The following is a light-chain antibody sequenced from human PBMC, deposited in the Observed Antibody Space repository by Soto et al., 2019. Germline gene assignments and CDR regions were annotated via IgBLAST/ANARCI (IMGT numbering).Light chain of an antibody. Sequence: DLQMSQSPSSLSASVGDRVTITCRASQSVRNNVNWYQQKPGKAPKLLISTASSLRSGVPSRFSGSGSWTTFILTISSLQPEDFAIDYCQQTYSALSITFGGGTKVEIK. V-gene: IGKV1-39*01. CDR2: TAS. CDR1: QSVRNN. CDR3: QQTYSALSIT. J-gene: IGKJ4*01.